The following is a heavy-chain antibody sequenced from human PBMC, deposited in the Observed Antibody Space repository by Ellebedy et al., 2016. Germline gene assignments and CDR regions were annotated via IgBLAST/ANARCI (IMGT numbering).Heavy chain of an antibody. Sequence: GESLKISCAASGFTVSSNYMSWVRQAPGKGLEWVSVIYSGGSTYYADSVKGRFTISRDNAKNSLYLQMNSLRDEDTAVYFCARVGRANYYYYYGMDVWGQGTTVTVSS. CDR2: IYSGGST. J-gene: IGHJ6*02. V-gene: IGHV3-66*01. CDR1: GFTVSSNY. CDR3: ARVGRANYYYYYGMDV. D-gene: IGHD3-10*01.